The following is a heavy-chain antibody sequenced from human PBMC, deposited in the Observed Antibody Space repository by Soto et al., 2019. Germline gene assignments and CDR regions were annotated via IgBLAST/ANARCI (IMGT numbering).Heavy chain of an antibody. CDR3: ARARIAAARVTFDY. D-gene: IGHD6-13*01. V-gene: IGHV4-4*02. J-gene: IGHJ4*02. Sequence: SETLSLTCAVSGGSISSSNWWSWVRQPPGKGLEWIGEIYHSGSTNYNPSLKSRVTISVDKSKNQFSLKLSSVTAADTAVYYCARARIAAARVTFDYWGQGTLVTVS. CDR1: GGSISSSNW. CDR2: IYHSGST.